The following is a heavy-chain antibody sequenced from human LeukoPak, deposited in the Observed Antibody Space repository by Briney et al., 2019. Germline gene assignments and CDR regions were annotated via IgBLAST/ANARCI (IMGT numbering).Heavy chain of an antibody. J-gene: IGHJ5*02. D-gene: IGHD3-10*01. V-gene: IGHV1-8*03. Sequence: ASVKVSCKASGYTFTSYDINWVRQATGQGLEWMGWMNPNSGNTGYAQKFQGRVTITRNTSISTAYTELSSLRSEDTAVYYCARGPYGSGSYYLFDPWGQGTLVTVSS. CDR2: MNPNSGNT. CDR1: GYTFTSYD. CDR3: ARGPYGSGSYYLFDP.